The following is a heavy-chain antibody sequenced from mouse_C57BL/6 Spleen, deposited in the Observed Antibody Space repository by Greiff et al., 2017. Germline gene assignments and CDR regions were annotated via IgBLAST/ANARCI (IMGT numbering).Heavy chain of an antibody. J-gene: IGHJ2*01. CDR2: IRNKANGYTT. Sequence: EVHLVESGGGLVQPGGSLSLSCAASGFTFTDYYMSWVRQPPGKALEWLGFIRNKANGYTTEYSASVKGRFTISRDNSQSSLYLQMNALRAEDSATYYCARCRAVVGFDYWGQGTTLTVSS. V-gene: IGHV7-3*01. CDR1: GFTFTDYY. CDR3: ARCRAVVGFDY. D-gene: IGHD1-1*01.